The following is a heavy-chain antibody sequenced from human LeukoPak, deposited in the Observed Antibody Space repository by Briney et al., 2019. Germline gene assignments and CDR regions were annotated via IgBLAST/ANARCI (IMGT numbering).Heavy chain of an antibody. CDR1: GYTFTSYG. J-gene: IGHJ3*02. V-gene: IGHV1-18*01. CDR3: AREWESTYYYDSSGYYRAFDI. CDR2: ISAYNGNT. Sequence: ASVKVSCTASGYTFTSYGISWVRQAPGQGLEWMGWISAYNGNTNYAQKLQGRVTMTTDTSTSTAYMELRSLRSDDTAVYYCAREWESTYYYDSSGYYRAFDIWGQGTMVTVSS. D-gene: IGHD3-22*01.